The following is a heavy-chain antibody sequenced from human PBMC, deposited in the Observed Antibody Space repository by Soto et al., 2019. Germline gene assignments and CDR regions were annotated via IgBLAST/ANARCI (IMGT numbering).Heavy chain of an antibody. CDR3: ARDHLILPAHDFFYGSDV. D-gene: IGHD2-21*02. Sequence: SGGSLRLSCEVSGFIFSTYSMSWVRQTPGKGLEWVAKIPQDGVDGHYADAVKGRFTISRDNGKNSLYLQMNNLRAEDTAVYYCARDHLILPAHDFFYGSDVWGRGATVTVSS. CDR2: IPQDGVDG. J-gene: IGHJ6*02. V-gene: IGHV3-7*03. CDR1: GFIFSTYS.